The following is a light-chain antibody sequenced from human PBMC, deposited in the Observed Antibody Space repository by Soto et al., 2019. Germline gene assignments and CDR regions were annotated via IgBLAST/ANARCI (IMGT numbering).Light chain of an antibody. CDR1: QIISTKY. Sequence: EIVLTQSPGTLSLSPGERATLSCRASQIISTKYLAWYQQIPGQAPRLLIYGASSRATGIPDRFSGSGSGTDFTLTISSQEPDDFAVYYWQQYGSSSYSFGQGTKLEI. V-gene: IGKV3-20*01. CDR3: QQYGSSSYS. CDR2: GAS. J-gene: IGKJ2*01.